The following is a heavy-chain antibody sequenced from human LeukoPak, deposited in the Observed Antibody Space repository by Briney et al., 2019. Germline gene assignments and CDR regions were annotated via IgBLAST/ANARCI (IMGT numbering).Heavy chain of an antibody. CDR3: ARGLIVVVPAASYYYYGMDV. D-gene: IGHD2-2*01. CDR2: INHSGST. Sequence: PSETLSLTCAVYGGSFSGYYWSWIRPPPGKGLEWIGEINHSGSTNYNPSLKSRVTISVDTSKNQFSLKLSSVTAADTAVYYCARGLIVVVPAASYYYYGMDVWGKGTTVTVSS. V-gene: IGHV4-34*01. J-gene: IGHJ6*04. CDR1: GGSFSGYY.